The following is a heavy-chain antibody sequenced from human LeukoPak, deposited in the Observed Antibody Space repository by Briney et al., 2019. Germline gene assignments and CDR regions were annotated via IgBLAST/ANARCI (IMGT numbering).Heavy chain of an antibody. CDR2: INAGNGNT. V-gene: IGHV1-3*01. J-gene: IGHJ5*02. CDR3: ARGGRGYCSSTSCYGNWFDP. D-gene: IGHD2-2*01. CDR1: GYTFTSYA. Sequence: ASVKVSCKASGYTFTSYAMHWVRQAPGQRLEWMGWINAGNGNTKYSQKFKGRVTITRDTSASTAYMELSSLRSEDTAVYYCARGGRGYCSSTSCYGNWFDPWGQGTLVTVSS.